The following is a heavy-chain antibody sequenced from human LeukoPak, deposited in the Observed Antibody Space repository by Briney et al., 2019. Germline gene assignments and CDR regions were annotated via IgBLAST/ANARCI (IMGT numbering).Heavy chain of an antibody. D-gene: IGHD3-16*01. J-gene: IGHJ4*02. Sequence: SGPTLVNPTQTLTLTCTFSGFSLSSSGVGVGWIRQPPGKALEWLALIYWDDDKRYSPSLKSRLTINKDTSKNQVVLTMTNMDPVDTATYYCAHRPGGMYIRVFDYWGQGTLVTVSS. V-gene: IGHV2-5*02. CDR2: IYWDDDK. CDR3: AHRPGGMYIRVFDY. CDR1: GFSLSSSGVG.